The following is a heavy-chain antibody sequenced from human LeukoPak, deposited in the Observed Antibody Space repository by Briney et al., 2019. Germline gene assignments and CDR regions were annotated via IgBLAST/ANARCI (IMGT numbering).Heavy chain of an antibody. D-gene: IGHD4-17*01. CDR1: VFTVSSNY. J-gene: IGHJ5*02. CDR3: ARDSTDGDYDWFDP. V-gene: IGHV3-53*01. CDR2: IYSGGST. Sequence: GGSLRLSCAASVFTVSSNYMSWVRQAPGKGLEWVSVIYSGGSTYYADSVKGRFTISRDNSKNTLYLQMNSLRAEDTAVYYCARDSTDGDYDWFDPWGQGTLVTVSS.